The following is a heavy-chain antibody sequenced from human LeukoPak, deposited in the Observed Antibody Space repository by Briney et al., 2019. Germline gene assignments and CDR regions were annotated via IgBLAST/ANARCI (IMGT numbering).Heavy chain of an antibody. CDR2: INPNSGGT. Sequence: GASEKVSCKASGYTFTGYYMHWVRQAPGQGLEWMGWINPNSGGTNYAQKFQGRVTMTRDTSISTAYMELSRLRSDDTAVYYCARSEEYSGSYPVVDWFDPWGQGTLVTVSS. CDR3: ARSEEYSGSYPVVDWFDP. CDR1: GYTFTGYY. V-gene: IGHV1-2*02. D-gene: IGHD1-26*01. J-gene: IGHJ5*02.